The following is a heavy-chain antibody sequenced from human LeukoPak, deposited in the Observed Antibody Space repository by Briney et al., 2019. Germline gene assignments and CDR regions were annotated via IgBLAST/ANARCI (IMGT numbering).Heavy chain of an antibody. CDR2: IWFDGSNK. Sequence: GRSLRPSCAASGFSFSNYGMHWVRQAPGKGLEWVALIWFDGSNKYYADSVKGRFTISRDNSKNTLYLQMNSLRAEDTAVYYCARTSYDSTWAMDFFDFWGQGSLVTVSS. D-gene: IGHD3-22*01. CDR3: ARTSYDSTWAMDFFDF. CDR1: GFSFSNYG. J-gene: IGHJ4*02. V-gene: IGHV3-33*01.